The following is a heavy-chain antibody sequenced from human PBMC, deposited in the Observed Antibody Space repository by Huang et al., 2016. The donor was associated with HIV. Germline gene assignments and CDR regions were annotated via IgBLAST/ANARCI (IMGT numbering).Heavy chain of an antibody. Sequence: QVHLQQWGAGLLKSAETLSLTCAVYGGSLSGYYWSWLPQTPGKGLEWIGEINHLGSPNYNPSLKSRVSISMDGSKKQFSLKLRSISDADTAVYFCARDATKNPRGWFDPWGQGTLVTVSS. CDR2: INHLGSP. V-gene: IGHV4-34*02. J-gene: IGHJ5*02. CDR1: GGSLSGYY. CDR3: ARDATKNPRGWFDP. D-gene: IGHD3-10*01.